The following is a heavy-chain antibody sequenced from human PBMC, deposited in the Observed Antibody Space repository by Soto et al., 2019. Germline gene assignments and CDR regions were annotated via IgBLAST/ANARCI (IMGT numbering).Heavy chain of an antibody. CDR2: INHSGST. J-gene: IGHJ1*01. CDR3: ARRSDSSGYPLCFQH. V-gene: IGHV4-34*01. Sequence: SETLSLTCAVYGGSFSGYYWSWIRQPPGKGLEWIGEINHSGSTNYNPSLKSRVTISVDTSKNQFSLKLSSVTAADTAVYYCARRSDSSGYPLCFQHWGQGTLVTVSS. D-gene: IGHD3-22*01. CDR1: GGSFSGYY.